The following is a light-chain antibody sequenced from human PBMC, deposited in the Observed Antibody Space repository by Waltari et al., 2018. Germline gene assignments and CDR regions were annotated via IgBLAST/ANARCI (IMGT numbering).Light chain of an antibody. CDR1: QTNSTN. Sequence: IVMTQSPATLSVSPGDRATLSCRASQTNSTNLAWFQEKPGQAPRLLTYGASTRATGVPARFSGSGSGTYFTLVISSLQSEDFAVYYCQQYDKWLRYSFGQGTKLEIK. V-gene: IGKV3-15*01. CDR2: GAS. J-gene: IGKJ2*01. CDR3: QQYDKWLRYS.